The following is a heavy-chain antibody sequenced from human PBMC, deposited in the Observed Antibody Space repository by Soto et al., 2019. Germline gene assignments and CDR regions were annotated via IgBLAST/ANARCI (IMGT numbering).Heavy chain of an antibody. V-gene: IGHV3-13*01. CDR3: ARGTIWGQWPRSDYYGMDV. CDR1: GFTFSSYD. D-gene: IGHD3-16*01. Sequence: GGSLRLSCAASGFTFSSYDMHWVRQATGKGLEWVSAIGTAGDTYYPGSVKGRFTISRENAKNSLYLQMNSLRAEDTAVYYCARGTIWGQWPRSDYYGMDVWGQGTTVTVSS. CDR2: IGTAGDT. J-gene: IGHJ6*02.